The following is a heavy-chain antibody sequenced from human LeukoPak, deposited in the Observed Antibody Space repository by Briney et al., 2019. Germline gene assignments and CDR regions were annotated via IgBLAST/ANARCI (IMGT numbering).Heavy chain of an antibody. J-gene: IGHJ4*02. Sequence: GGSLRLSCAASGFAFSSYVLHGVRRAPGEGPEWVSAIGTGGDTYYADSVMGRFTISRDNAKKSLYLQMNSLIAEDTAVYYCAKARYCSGGSCYGTFDYWGQGTLVTVSS. CDR1: GFAFSSYV. CDR2: IGTGGDT. CDR3: AKARYCSGGSCYGTFDY. V-gene: IGHV3-47*02. D-gene: IGHD2-15*01.